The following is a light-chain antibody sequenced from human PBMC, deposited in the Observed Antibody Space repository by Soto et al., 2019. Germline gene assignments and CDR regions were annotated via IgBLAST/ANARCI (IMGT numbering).Light chain of an antibody. J-gene: IGLJ1*01. V-gene: IGLV2-8*01. CDR2: EVT. CDR1: SSDVGGYNY. Sequence: SALTQPPSASGSPGQSVTISCTGTSSDVGGYNYVSWYQQHPGKAPKLIIYEVTKRPSGVPDRFSGSKSGNTASLTVSGLQAEDEADYYCSSYAGRNNFYVFGTGTKVTV. CDR3: SSYAGRNNFYV.